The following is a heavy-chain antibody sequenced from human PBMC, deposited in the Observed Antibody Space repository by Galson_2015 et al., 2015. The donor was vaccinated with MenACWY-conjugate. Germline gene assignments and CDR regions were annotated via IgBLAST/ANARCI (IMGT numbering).Heavy chain of an antibody. D-gene: IGHD2-8*01. Sequence: ETLSLTCTVSGGSINSYYWSWIRQFPGKGLEWIGYMYYSGSANYNPSLKSRVTISVDTSKNQFSLNLTSVTAADTAVYYCARGVNLASMAGYWGQGTLVTVSS. CDR2: MYYSGSA. CDR3: ARGVNLASMAGY. J-gene: IGHJ4*02. V-gene: IGHV4-59*01. CDR1: GGSINSYY.